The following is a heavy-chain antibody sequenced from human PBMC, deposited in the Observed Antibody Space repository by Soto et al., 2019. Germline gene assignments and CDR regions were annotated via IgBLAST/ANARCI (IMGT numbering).Heavy chain of an antibody. D-gene: IGHD1-1*01. J-gene: IGHJ4*02. V-gene: IGHV1-18*04. CDR1: GYSFSTYG. CDR2: LNTGDGNT. Sequence: QVLLVQSGAEVKKPGASVKVSCKASGYSFSTYGVSWVRQAPGQGLEWMGWLNTGDGNTAYAQKLQGRITLTTDTSTTTAYMELRSLRSDDTASYYCARVENDGSVRDVFDHWGQGTLVTVSS. CDR3: ARVENDGSVRDVFDH.